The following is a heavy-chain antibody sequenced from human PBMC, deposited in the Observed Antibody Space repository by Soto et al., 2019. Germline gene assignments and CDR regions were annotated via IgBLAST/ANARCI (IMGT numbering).Heavy chain of an antibody. Sequence: EASVKVSCKASGYTFTSYGISWVRQAPGQGLEWMGWISAYNGNTNYAQKFQGRVTITADESTSTAYMELSSLRSEDTAVYYCASSYYYDSSGTEFQHWGQGTLVTVSS. CDR1: GYTFTSYG. J-gene: IGHJ1*01. D-gene: IGHD3-22*01. V-gene: IGHV1-18*01. CDR3: ASSYYYDSSGTEFQH. CDR2: ISAYNGNT.